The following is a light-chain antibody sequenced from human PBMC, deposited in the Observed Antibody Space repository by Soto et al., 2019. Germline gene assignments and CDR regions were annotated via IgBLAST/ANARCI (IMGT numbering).Light chain of an antibody. CDR2: GAS. Sequence: EIVLTQSPGTLSLSPGERATLSCRASQTITSNFLAWYQQKPGQAPRLLIYGASTRAAGAPDRFSGSGSGTDFTLTITRLEPEDFAVYYCQQYGRSPLLYSFGQGTKL. J-gene: IGKJ2*03. V-gene: IGKV3-20*01. CDR3: QQYGRSPLLYS. CDR1: QTITSNF.